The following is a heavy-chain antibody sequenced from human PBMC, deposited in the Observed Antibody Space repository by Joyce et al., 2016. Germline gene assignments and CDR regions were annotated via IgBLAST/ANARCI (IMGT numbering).Heavy chain of an antibody. V-gene: IGHV5-51*01. CDR2: IYPGDSAT. D-gene: IGHD2-21*02. CDR1: GYSFTSYW. Sequence: EVQLVQSGAEVKKPGESLKISCKGSGYSFTSYWIGWVRQLPGKGLGCMENIYPGDSATIYSPAFQGQVTISADKSISTAYLQWSSLKASDAAMYYCARRLTSPFDIWGQGTMVTVSS. CDR3: ARRLTSPFDI. J-gene: IGHJ3*02.